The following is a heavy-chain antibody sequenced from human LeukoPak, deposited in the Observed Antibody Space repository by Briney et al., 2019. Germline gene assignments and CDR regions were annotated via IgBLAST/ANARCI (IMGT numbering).Heavy chain of an antibody. J-gene: IGHJ4*02. CDR3: TRDPPAVTTNTYG. D-gene: IGHD6-19*01. CDR2: IYSGGDT. Sequence: QPGGSLRLSCTASGFTVTNNYMNWVRQAPGKGLEWVSLIYSGGDTYYADSVKGRFTISRDSSKNTMYLQMNSPRAEDTAMYYCTRDPPAVTTNTYGWGQGTLVTVSS. CDR1: GFTVTNNY. V-gene: IGHV3-66*01.